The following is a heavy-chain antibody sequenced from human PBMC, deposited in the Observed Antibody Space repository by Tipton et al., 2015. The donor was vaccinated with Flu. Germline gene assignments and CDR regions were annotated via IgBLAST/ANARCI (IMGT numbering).Heavy chain of an antibody. V-gene: IGHV3-11*01. CDR3: ARVKAGKNWYFDL. CDR1: GFTFSDYY. D-gene: IGHD3-10*01. J-gene: IGHJ2*01. Sequence: SLRLSCAASGFTFSDYYMSWIRQAPGKGLEWVSYISSSGSTIYYADSVKGRFTISRDNAKNSLYLQMNSLRAEDTAVYYCARVKAGKNWYFDLWGRGPLVTVSS. CDR2: ISSSGSTI.